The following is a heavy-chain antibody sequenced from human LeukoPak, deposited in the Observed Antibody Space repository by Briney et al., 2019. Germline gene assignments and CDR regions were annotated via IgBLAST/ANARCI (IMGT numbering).Heavy chain of an antibody. Sequence: GGSLRLSCAASGFTFSSYSMHWVRQAPGKGLEWVAGMSFDGRNAYYADSVKGRFTISRDKSNNTLYLQMSALRAEDTAVYYCARDYYYDTSPLGCGGPGTLVSVS. J-gene: IGHJ4*02. CDR1: GFTFSSYS. CDR2: MSFDGRNA. V-gene: IGHV3-30*04. D-gene: IGHD3-22*01. CDR3: ARDYYYDTSPLGC.